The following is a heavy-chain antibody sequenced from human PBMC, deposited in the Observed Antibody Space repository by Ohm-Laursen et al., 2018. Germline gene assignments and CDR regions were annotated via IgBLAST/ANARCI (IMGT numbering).Heavy chain of an antibody. Sequence: TLSLTCTVSGGSISSYYWSWIRQPPGKGLEWIGYISYSGSTNYNPSLKSRIIISLDTSKNQFSLKLSSVTAADTAMYYCARVDDYVWGSFRSPSHFDYWGQGTLVTVSS. CDR3: ARVDDYVWGSFRSPSHFDY. J-gene: IGHJ4*02. CDR2: ISYSGST. CDR1: GGSISSYY. V-gene: IGHV4-59*01. D-gene: IGHD3-16*02.